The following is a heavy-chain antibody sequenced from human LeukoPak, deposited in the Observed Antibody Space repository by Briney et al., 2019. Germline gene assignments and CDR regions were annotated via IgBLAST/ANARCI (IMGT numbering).Heavy chain of an antibody. CDR1: GXSFSGYY. Sequence: SETLSLTCAVYGXSFSGYYWSWIRQPPGKGLEWIAEINHSGSTNYNPSLKSRVTISVDTSKNQFSLKLSSVTAADTAVYYCARGLGSSWSGFDYWGQGTLVTVSS. D-gene: IGHD6-13*01. CDR2: INHSGST. V-gene: IGHV4-34*01. J-gene: IGHJ4*02. CDR3: ARGLGSSWSGFDY.